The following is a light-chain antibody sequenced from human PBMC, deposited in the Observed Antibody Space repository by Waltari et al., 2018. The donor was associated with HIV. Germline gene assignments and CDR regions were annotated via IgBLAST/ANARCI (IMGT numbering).Light chain of an antibody. CDR1: SSDVGGYNY. V-gene: IGLV2-14*01. CDR2: EVS. Sequence: QSALTPPASVSGSPGQSITISCPGASSDVGGYNYVSWYQHHPGKAPKLLIYEVSNRPSGVSNRFSGSKSDNTASLTISGLQAEDEADYYCSSYTSDYTYVFGSGTEVTVL. CDR3: SSYTSDYTYV. J-gene: IGLJ1*01.